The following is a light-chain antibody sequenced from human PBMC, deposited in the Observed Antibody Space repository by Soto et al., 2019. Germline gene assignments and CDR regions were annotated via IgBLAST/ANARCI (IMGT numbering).Light chain of an antibody. CDR3: QSYDSSLSADV. J-gene: IGLJ1*01. CDR2: ENN. CDR1: SSNIGAGYE. Sequence: QSVLTQPPSVSAAPGQRVTISCTGSSSNIGAGYEAHWYQQVPGTAPKLRIYENNNRPSGVPDRFSSSKSGTSASLAITGLHAEVKAVYYCQSYDSSLSADVVGTGTTVTAL. V-gene: IGLV1-40*01.